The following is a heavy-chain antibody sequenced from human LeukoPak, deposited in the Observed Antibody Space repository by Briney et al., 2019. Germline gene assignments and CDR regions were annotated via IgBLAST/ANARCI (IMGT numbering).Heavy chain of an antibody. CDR3: ARGRDGYINY. CDR1: GASFSGYY. D-gene: IGHD5-24*01. V-gene: IGHV4-34*01. Sequence: PSETLSLTCAVYGASFSGYYWSWIRQPPGKGLEWIGEVTHSGSTNYNPSLKSRVTISVDTSKKQFSLKLTSVTATHTAVYYCARGRDGYINYWGQGTLVTVSS. J-gene: IGHJ4*01. CDR2: VTHSGST.